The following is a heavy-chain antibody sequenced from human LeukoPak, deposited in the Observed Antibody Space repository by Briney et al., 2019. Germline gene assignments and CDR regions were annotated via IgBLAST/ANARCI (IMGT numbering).Heavy chain of an antibody. CDR2: ISSNGGST. V-gene: IGHV3-64D*06. CDR3: VKDLKLGYCSGGSCYSPGSDY. J-gene: IGHJ4*02. CDR1: GFTFSSYA. D-gene: IGHD2-15*01. Sequence: PGGSLRLSCSASGFTFSSYAMHWVRQAPGKGLEYVSAISSNGGSTYYADSVKGRFTISRDNSKNTLYLQMSSLRAEDTAVYYCVKDLKLGYCSGGSCYSPGSDYWGQGTLVTVSS.